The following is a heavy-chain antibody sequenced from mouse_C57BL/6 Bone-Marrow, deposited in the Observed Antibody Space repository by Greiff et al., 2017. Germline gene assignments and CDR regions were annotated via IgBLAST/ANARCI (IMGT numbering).Heavy chain of an antibody. J-gene: IGHJ1*03. V-gene: IGHV1-81*01. CDR3: AREGDCHWYFDV. CDR2: IYPRSGNT. Sequence: QVQLQQSGAELARPGASVKLSCKASGYTFTSYGISWVKQRPGQGLEWIGEIYPRSGNTYYNEKFKGKATLTADKSSSTAYMELRSLTSEDSAVYFCAREGDCHWYFDVWCTGTTVTVSS. CDR1: GYTFTSYG.